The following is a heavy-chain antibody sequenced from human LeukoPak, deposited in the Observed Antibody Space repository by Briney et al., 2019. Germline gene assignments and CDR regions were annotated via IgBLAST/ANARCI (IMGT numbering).Heavy chain of an antibody. D-gene: IGHD1-26*01. Sequence: SETLSLTCAVSGASISGSGYYWGWIRQPPGKGLEWIGNIYSSGSTYYNASLQSRVTISIDTSKNQFSLRLSSVTAADTAMYYCVKSGGYGLIDYWGQGTRVTVSS. CDR2: IYSSGST. CDR1: GASISGSGYY. J-gene: IGHJ4*02. V-gene: IGHV4-39*01. CDR3: VKSGGYGLIDY.